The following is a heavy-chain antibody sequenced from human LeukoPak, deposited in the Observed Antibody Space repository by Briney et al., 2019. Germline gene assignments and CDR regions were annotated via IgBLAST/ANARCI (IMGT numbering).Heavy chain of an antibody. D-gene: IGHD2-15*01. CDR3: ARDRYIVVVVAAYYYYGLDV. CDR1: GYTFTSYD. CDR2: MNPNSGNT. V-gene: IGHV1-8*01. Sequence: ASVKVSCKASGYTFTSYDINWVRQATGQGLEWMGWMNPNSGNTGYAQKFQGRVTMTTDTSTSTAYMELRSLRSDDTAVYYCARDRYIVVVVAAYYYYGLDVWGQGTTVTVSS. J-gene: IGHJ6*02.